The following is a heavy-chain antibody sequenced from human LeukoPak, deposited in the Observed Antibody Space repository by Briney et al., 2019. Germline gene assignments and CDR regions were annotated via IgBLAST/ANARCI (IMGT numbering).Heavy chain of an antibody. CDR3: ARSGSGYLRYYFDY. D-gene: IGHD5-12*01. CDR2: IYHTGST. V-gene: IGHV4-39*07. J-gene: IGHJ4*02. CDR1: GGSISSSSYY. Sequence: PSETLSLTCTVSGGSISSSSYYWGWIRQPPGKGLEWIGSIYHTGSTNYNPSLKSRVTIAVDKSKNQFSLKLSSVTAADTAVYYCARSGSGYLRYYFDYWGQGTLVTVSS.